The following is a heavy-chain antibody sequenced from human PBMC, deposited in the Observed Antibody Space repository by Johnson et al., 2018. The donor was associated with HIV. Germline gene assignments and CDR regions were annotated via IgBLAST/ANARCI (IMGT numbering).Heavy chain of an antibody. CDR3: ARGTITLIRGVIGSDV. CDR2: IGTAGDT. D-gene: IGHD3-10*01. Sequence: VQLVESGGGVVQPGGSLRLSCAASGFTFSSYGMHWVRQAPGKGLEWVSAIGTAGDTYYPGSVKGRFTISRENAKNSLYLQMNSLRAEDTAVYYCARGTITLIRGVIGSDVWGQGTMVTVSS. J-gene: IGHJ3*01. CDR1: GFTFSSYG. V-gene: IGHV3-13*01.